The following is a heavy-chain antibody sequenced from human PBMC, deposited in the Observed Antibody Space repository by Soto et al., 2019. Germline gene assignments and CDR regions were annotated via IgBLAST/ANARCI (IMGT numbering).Heavy chain of an antibody. V-gene: IGHV3-30-3*01. Sequence: QVQLVESGGGVVQPGRSLRLSCAASGFTFSSYAMHWVRQAPGKGLEWVAVISYDGSNKYYADSVKGRFTISRDNSKNTLYLQMNSLRAEDTAVYYCARDQVGYETGTWDYWGQGTLVTVSS. CDR1: GFTFSSYA. CDR3: ARDQVGYETGTWDY. CDR2: ISYDGSNK. J-gene: IGHJ4*02. D-gene: IGHD1-1*01.